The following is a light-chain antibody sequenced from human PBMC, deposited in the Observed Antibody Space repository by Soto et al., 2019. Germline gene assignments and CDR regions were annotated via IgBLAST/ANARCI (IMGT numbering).Light chain of an antibody. Sequence: QSVLTQPASVSGSPGQSITISCTGTSSDVGGYNYVSWYQQHPGKAPKLMIYEVSNRPSGVSNRFSGSKSGNTASLTISGLQAEDEADYYCSSYAGSSTSHWVFGGGTQLTVL. CDR1: SSDVGGYNY. J-gene: IGLJ3*02. CDR3: SSYAGSSTSHWV. V-gene: IGLV2-14*01. CDR2: EVS.